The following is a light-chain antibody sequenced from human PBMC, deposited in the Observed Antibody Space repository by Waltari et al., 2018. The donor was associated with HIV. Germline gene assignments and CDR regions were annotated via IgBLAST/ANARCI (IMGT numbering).Light chain of an antibody. CDR2: LGS. V-gene: IGKV2-28*01. J-gene: IGKJ2*02. CDR1: QSLLHSNGYND. Sequence: DSVMTQSPLSLPVPPGEPASISCRSSQSLLHSNGYNDLDWYLQKPGQSPQLLIYLGSNRASGVPDRFSGSGSGTDFTLKISRVEAEDVGVYYCMQALQTPRTFGQGTKLEIK. CDR3: MQALQTPRT.